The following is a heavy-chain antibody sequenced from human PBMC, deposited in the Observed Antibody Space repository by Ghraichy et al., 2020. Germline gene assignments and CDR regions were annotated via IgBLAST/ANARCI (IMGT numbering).Heavy chain of an antibody. CDR2: LKPDGSDK. J-gene: IGHJ4*02. CDR1: GLTFKNYW. V-gene: IGHV3-7*03. D-gene: IGHD2-15*01. CDR3: ATEDRWSFFN. Sequence: GGSRRLSCVVSGLTFKNYWMSWVRQAPGKGPEWVANLKPDGSDKYYLDSVKGRFTISRDNAKNSLYLQMTSLRDEDTAVYYCATEDRWSFFNWGQGTLVTVTS.